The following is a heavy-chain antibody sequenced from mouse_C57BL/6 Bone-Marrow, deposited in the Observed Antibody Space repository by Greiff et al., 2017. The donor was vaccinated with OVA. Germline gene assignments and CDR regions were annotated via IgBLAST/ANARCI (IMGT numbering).Heavy chain of an antibody. J-gene: IGHJ2*01. CDR3: ARRRDYDRGVYYFDY. D-gene: IGHD2-4*01. Sequence: EVQLVESGGGLVKPGGSLKLSCAASGFTFSSYTMSWVRQTPEKRLEWVATISGGGGNTYYPDSVKGRFTISRDNAKNTLYLQMSSLRSEDTALYYCARRRDYDRGVYYFDYWGQGTTLTVSS. CDR2: ISGGGGNT. CDR1: GFTFSSYT. V-gene: IGHV5-9*01.